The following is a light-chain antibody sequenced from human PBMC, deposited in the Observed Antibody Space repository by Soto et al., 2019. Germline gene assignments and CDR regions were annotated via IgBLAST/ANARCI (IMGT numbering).Light chain of an antibody. Sequence: EIILTQSPAALSLSPGERATLSCGASQSVSSSYVAWYQHRPGLAPRLLIHDASSRATGIPDRFSGTKSGTDFTLTIRRLEPEDAAVYYCQQYGSSPITFGQGTRLEIK. CDR1: QSVSSSY. CDR2: DAS. J-gene: IGKJ5*01. V-gene: IGKV3D-20*01. CDR3: QQYGSSPIT.